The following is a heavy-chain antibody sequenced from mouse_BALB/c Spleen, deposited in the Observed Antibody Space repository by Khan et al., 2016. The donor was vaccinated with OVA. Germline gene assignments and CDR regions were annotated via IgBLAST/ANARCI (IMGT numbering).Heavy chain of an antibody. J-gene: IGHJ4*01. Sequence: EVQLVESGPGLVKPSQSLSLTCTVTGYSITSDYAWDWIRQFPGNKLEWMGYISYGGSTSHTPSLKSRISITRDTSTNQFFLQLNSVTTEDTATYYGARKNYYGYAMDYWGQGTSVTVSS. V-gene: IGHV3-2*02. CDR1: GYSITSDYA. CDR2: ISYGGST. CDR3: ARKNYYGYAMDY. D-gene: IGHD1-1*01.